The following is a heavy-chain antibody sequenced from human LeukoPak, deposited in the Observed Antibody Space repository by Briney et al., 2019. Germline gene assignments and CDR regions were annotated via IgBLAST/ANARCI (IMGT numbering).Heavy chain of an antibody. J-gene: IGHJ4*02. CDR2: ISAYNGNT. CDR3: ARVEYYYDSSGYFPPDY. D-gene: IGHD3-22*01. Sequence: ASVKVSCKASGYTFTSYGISWVRQAPGQGLEWMGWISAYNGNTNYAQKLQGRVTMTTDTSTSTAYMELRSLRSDDTAVYYCARVEYYYDSSGYFPPDYWGQGTLVTVSS. V-gene: IGHV1-18*01. CDR1: GYTFTSYG.